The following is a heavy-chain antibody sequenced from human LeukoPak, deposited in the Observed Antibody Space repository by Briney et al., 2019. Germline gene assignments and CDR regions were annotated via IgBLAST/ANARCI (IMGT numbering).Heavy chain of an antibody. Sequence: SETLSLTCTVSGYSISSGYYWSWIRQPPGKGLEWIGYIYYSGSTNYNPSLKSRVTISVDTSKNQFSLKLSSVTAADTAVYYCARDSEVGAPDYWGQGTLVTVSS. V-gene: IGHV4-61*01. J-gene: IGHJ4*02. CDR1: GYSISSGYY. CDR3: ARDSEVGAPDY. D-gene: IGHD1-26*01. CDR2: IYYSGST.